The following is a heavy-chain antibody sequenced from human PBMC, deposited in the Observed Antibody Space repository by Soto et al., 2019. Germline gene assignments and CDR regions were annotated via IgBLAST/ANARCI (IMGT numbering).Heavy chain of an antibody. J-gene: IGHJ4*02. Sequence: SETLSLTCTVSGGSISSGDYYWSWIRQPPGKGLEWIGYIYYSGSTYYNPSLKSRVTISVDTSKDQFSLKLSSVTAADTAVYYCARDRFSYYYDSSGYFDYWGQGTLVTVSS. CDR1: GGSISSGDYY. CDR2: IYYSGST. CDR3: ARDRFSYYYDSSGYFDY. D-gene: IGHD3-22*01. V-gene: IGHV4-30-4*01.